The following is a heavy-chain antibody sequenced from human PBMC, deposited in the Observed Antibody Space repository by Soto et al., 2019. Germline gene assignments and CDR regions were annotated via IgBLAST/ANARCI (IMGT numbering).Heavy chain of an antibody. D-gene: IGHD5-12*01. CDR3: GRLPRRDGYNPDAFHV. J-gene: IGHJ3*01. CDR2: IYPGDSDT. V-gene: IGHV5-51*01. CDR1: GYIFTSDW. Sequence: GESLKISCKGSGYIFTSDWLGWVRQMSGKGLEWMGVIYPGDSDTRYSPSFQGQVTISADKSISTAYLQWSSLKASDTAMYYCGRLPRRDGYNPDAFHVWGQGTMVTVSS.